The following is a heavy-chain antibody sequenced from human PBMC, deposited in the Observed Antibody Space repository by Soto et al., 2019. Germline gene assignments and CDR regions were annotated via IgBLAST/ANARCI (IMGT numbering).Heavy chain of an antibody. V-gene: IGHV4-31*03. CDR2: IYYSGST. Sequence: SETLSLTCTVSGGSISSGGYYWSWIRQHPGKGLEWIGYIYYSGSTYYNPSLKSRVTISVDTSKNQFSLKLSSVTAADTAVYYCARGGAVRGVIMGTFGYWGQGTLVTVSS. D-gene: IGHD3-10*01. CDR1: GGSISSGGYY. CDR3: ARGGAVRGVIMGTFGY. J-gene: IGHJ4*02.